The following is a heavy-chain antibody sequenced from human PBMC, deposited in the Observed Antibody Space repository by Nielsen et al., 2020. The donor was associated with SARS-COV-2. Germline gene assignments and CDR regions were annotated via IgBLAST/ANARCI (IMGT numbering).Heavy chain of an antibody. CDR3: ARDDDNWGSLAY. V-gene: IGHV4-59*13. CDR2: IYYSGNT. CDR1: GGSITTYY. Sequence: SETLSLTCAVSGGSITTYYWHWFRQSPGKGLEWIGYIYYSGNTNYNPSLKSRVTISVDTSKNQFSLKLSSVTAADTAVYYCARDDDNWGSLAYWGQGTLVTVSS. D-gene: IGHD7-27*01. J-gene: IGHJ4*02.